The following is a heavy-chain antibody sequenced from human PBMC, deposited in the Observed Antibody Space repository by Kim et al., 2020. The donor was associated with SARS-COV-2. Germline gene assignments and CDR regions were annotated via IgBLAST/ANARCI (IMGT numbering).Heavy chain of an antibody. CDR1: GFTFSYYW. J-gene: IGHJ3*02. Sequence: GGSLRLSCAGSGFTFSYYWMNWVRQAPGKGLEWVANIKQDGSEKYYVDSVKGRFTISRDNAKNSLFLQMNSLRAEDTAVYYCGRGSYCRTTSCSVGGSNSWGGDDIWGQGTVVTVSS. CDR3: GRGSYCRTTSCSVGGSNSWGGDDI. D-gene: IGHD2-2*01. V-gene: IGHV3-7*01. CDR2: IKQDGSEK.